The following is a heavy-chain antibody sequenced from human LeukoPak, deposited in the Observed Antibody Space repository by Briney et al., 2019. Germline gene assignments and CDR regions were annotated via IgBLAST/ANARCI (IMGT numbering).Heavy chain of an antibody. CDR1: GFTFSSYG. J-gene: IGHJ4*02. Sequence: GRSLRLSCAASGFTFSSYGMHWVRQAPGKGLEWVAVISYDGSNKYYADSVKGRFTISRDNSKNTLYLQMNSLRAEDTAVYYRAKGFAYYYDSSGYQIDYWGQGTLVTVSS. CDR2: ISYDGSNK. D-gene: IGHD3-22*01. CDR3: AKGFAYYYDSSGYQIDY. V-gene: IGHV3-30*18.